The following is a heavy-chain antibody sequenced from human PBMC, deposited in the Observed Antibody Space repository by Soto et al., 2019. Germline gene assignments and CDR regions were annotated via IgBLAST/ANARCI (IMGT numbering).Heavy chain of an antibody. CDR3: TRLAYCGGDCYYGMDV. V-gene: IGHV3-73*01. J-gene: IGHJ6*02. D-gene: IGHD2-21*01. Sequence: GGSLRLSCAASGFPFSGSAMHWVRQASGKGLEWVGRIRSKANSYATGYAASVKGRFTISRDDSKNTAYLQMNSLKTEDTAVYYCTRLAYCGGDCYYGMDVWGQGTTVTVSS. CDR1: GFPFSGSA. CDR2: IRSKANSYAT.